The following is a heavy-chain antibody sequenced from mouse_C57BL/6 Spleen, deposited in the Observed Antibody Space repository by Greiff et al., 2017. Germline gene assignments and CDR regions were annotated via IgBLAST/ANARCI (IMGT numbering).Heavy chain of an antibody. CDR3: ARSFYYYGSSLYYAMDY. CDR2: IWSGGST. CDR1: GFSLTSYG. Sequence: VKLMESGPGLVQPSQSLSITCTVSGFSLTSYGVHWVRQSPGKGLEWLGVIWSGGSTDYNAAFISRLSISKDNSKSQVFFKMNSLQADDTAIYYCARSFYYYGSSLYYAMDYWGQGTSVTVSS. D-gene: IGHD1-1*01. V-gene: IGHV2-2*01. J-gene: IGHJ4*01.